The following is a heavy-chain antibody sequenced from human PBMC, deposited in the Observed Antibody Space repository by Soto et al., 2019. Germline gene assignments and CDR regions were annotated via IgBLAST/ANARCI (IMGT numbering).Heavy chain of an antibody. CDR3: ARGGYYDFWSGYYKGPDYYYGMEV. CDR2: IYYSGST. CDR1: GASISSGGYY. D-gene: IGHD3-3*01. Sequence: PSETLSLTCTVPGASISSGGYYWSWIRQHPGKGLEWIGYIYYSGSTYYNPSLKSRVTISVDTSKNQFSLKLSSVTAADTAVYYCARGGYYDFWSGYYKGPDYYYGMEVWGQGTTVTVSS. V-gene: IGHV4-31*03. J-gene: IGHJ6*02.